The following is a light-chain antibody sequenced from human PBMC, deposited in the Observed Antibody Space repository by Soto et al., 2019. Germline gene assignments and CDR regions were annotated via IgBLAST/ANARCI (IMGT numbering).Light chain of an antibody. CDR2: GVS. Sequence: ENVLTQSPGTLSLSPGARAPLSCRATQSVSNKLLAWYQQKPGQAPRLLIYGVSTRATGIPDRFSGSGSGTDFTLTISRVEPEDFAVYYCQQYGSSPWTFGQGTKVDIK. V-gene: IGKV3-20*01. CDR3: QQYGSSPWT. J-gene: IGKJ1*01. CDR1: QSVSNKL.